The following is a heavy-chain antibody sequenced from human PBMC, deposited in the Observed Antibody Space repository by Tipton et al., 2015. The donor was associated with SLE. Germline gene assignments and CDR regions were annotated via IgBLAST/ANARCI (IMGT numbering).Heavy chain of an antibody. CDR2: IHHSGST. J-gene: IGHJ4*02. CDR3: ARGGVGGYDYFDY. D-gene: IGHD5-12*01. CDR1: GDSISNGGYY. V-gene: IGHV4-31*03. Sequence: TLSLTCSVSGDSISNGGYYWTWIRQHPGKGLEWTGHIHHSGSTNYSPSLKSRLTISVDTSKNQFSLKLSSVTAADTAVYYCARGGVGGYDYFDYWGQGTPVTVSS.